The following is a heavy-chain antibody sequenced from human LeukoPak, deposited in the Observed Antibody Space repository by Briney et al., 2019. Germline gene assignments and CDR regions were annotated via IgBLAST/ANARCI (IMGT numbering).Heavy chain of an antibody. D-gene: IGHD5-12*01. CDR1: GGSISSYY. J-gene: IGHJ3*02. CDR2: IYTSGST. CDR3: ARGVATTQFGGAFDI. V-gene: IGHV4-4*07. Sequence: SEALSLTCTVSGGSISSYYWSWIRQPAGRGLEWIGRIYTSGSTNYNPSLKSRVTMSVDTSKNQFSLKLSSVTAADTAVYYCARGVATTQFGGAFDIWGQGTMVTVSS.